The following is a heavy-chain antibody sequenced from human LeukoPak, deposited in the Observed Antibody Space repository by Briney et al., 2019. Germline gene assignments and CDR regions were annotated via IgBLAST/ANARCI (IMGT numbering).Heavy chain of an antibody. CDR3: ARVPDY. Sequence: GGSLRLSWAASGFTFSSYGMHWVRQAPCKGLEWVAVIWYDGSNKYYADSVKGRFTISRDNSKNTLYLQMNSLRAEDTAVYYCARVPDYWGQGTLVTVSS. J-gene: IGHJ4*02. V-gene: IGHV3-33*01. CDR1: GFTFSSYG. CDR2: IWYDGSNK.